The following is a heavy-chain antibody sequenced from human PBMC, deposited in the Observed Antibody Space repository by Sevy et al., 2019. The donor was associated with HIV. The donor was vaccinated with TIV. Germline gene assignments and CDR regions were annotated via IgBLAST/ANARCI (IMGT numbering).Heavy chain of an antibody. D-gene: IGHD4-17*01. CDR2: ISGLSNYK. CDR1: GFTFTDFY. Sequence: GGSLRLSCAASGFTFTDFYLNWVRQAPGKGLEWVSSISGLSNYKFYADSMKGRFTISRDNAENSIYLQMNSLRAEDTAVYFCARRGPSTVHDAFDIRGQWTMVTVSS. J-gene: IGHJ3*02. V-gene: IGHV3-21*01. CDR3: ARRGPSTVHDAFDI.